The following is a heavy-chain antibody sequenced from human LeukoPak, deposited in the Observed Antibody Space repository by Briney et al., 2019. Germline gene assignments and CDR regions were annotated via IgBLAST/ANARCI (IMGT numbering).Heavy chain of an antibody. CDR1: GYSFTSYW. D-gene: IGHD5-24*01. CDR3: ARQVDRDRDGYPDAFDI. Sequence: GESLKVSCKGSGYSFTSYWIGWGRQMPGKGLEWMGIIYPGDSDTRYSPSFQGQVTISADKSISTAYLQWSSLKASDTAMYYYARQVDRDRDGYPDAFDIWGQGTMVTVSS. CDR2: IYPGDSDT. J-gene: IGHJ3*02. V-gene: IGHV5-51*01.